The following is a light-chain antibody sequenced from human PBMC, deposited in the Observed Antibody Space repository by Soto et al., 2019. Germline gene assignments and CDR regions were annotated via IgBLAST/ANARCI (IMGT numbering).Light chain of an antibody. CDR3: QSYDSSLIGSGV. CDR2: GNN. J-gene: IGLJ2*01. Sequence: QSVLTQPPSVSGAPGQRVTISCTGSSSNIGAGYDVHWYQQLPGTAPKLLIYGNNNRPSGVPDRFSGSKSGSSASLAITGLQAEDEADYYCQSYDSSLIGSGVFGGGTKLTVL. CDR1: SSNIGAGYD. V-gene: IGLV1-40*01.